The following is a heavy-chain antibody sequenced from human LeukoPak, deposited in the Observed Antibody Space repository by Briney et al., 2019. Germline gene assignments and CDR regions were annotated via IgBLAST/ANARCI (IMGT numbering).Heavy chain of an antibody. J-gene: IGHJ6*02. CDR2: MNPNSGNT. Sequence: ASVTVSCKASGYTFTSYDINWVRQATGQGLEWMGWMNPNSGNTGYAQKFQGRVTMTRNTSISTAYMELSSLRSEDTAVYYCARLDQGIAVAGGGLTSYYYYGMDVWGQGTTVTVSS. D-gene: IGHD6-19*01. CDR3: ARLDQGIAVAGGGLTSYYYYGMDV. V-gene: IGHV1-8*01. CDR1: GYTFTSYD.